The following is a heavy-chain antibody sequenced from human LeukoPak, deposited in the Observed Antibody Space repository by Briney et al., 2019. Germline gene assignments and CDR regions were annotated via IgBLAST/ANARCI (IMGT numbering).Heavy chain of an antibody. D-gene: IGHD2/OR15-2a*01. CDR2: IKQDGSEK. CDR3: ARAGTTYFYAFDI. V-gene: IGHV3-7*01. CDR1: GFIFSSYG. Sequence: GGSLRLSCSASGFIFSSYGMHWVRQAPGKGLEWVANIKQDGSEKYYVDSVKGRFTISRDNAKNSLYLQMNSLRAEDTAVYYCARAGTTYFYAFDIWGQGTMVTVSS. J-gene: IGHJ3*02.